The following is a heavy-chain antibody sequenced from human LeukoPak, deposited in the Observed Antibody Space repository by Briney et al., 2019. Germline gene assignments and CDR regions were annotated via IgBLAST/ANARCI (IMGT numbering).Heavy chain of an antibody. D-gene: IGHD1-26*01. CDR1: GFTFSNSG. CDR3: AKDRSIGTYYTFDH. V-gene: IGHV3-23*01. Sequence: GGSLRLSCAASGFTFSNSGMSWVRQAPGKGLEWVSSISASAAMTYYADSVKGRFTVSRDNSNNRLYLQMSGLTAADTAVYYCAKDRSIGTYYTFDHWGQGTLVTVSS. CDR2: ISASAAMT. J-gene: IGHJ4*02.